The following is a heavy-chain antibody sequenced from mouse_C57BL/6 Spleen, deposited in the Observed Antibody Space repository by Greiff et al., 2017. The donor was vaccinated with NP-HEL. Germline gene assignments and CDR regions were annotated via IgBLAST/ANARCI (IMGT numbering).Heavy chain of an antibody. D-gene: IGHD2-4*01. CDR3: ARDRDYDEDYAMDY. J-gene: IGHJ4*01. CDR1: GFTFSSYA. CDR2: ISDGGSYT. Sequence: EVQVVESGGGLVKPGGSLKLSCAASGFTFSSYAMSWVRQTPEKRLEWVATISDGGSYTYYPDNVKGRFTISRDNAKNNLYLQMSHLKSEDTAMYYCARDRDYDEDYAMDYWGQGTSVTVSS. V-gene: IGHV5-4*01.